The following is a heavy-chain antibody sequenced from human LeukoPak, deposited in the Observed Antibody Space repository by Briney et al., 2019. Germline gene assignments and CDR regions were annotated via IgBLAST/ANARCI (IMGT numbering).Heavy chain of an antibody. J-gene: IGHJ4*02. D-gene: IGHD4-11*01. Sequence: PGGSLRLSCAASGFTFGSYSMNWVRQAPGKGLEWVSSISSTSRHIYYADSVKGRFTISRDDASNSLYLQMNSLRAEDTAVYYCVRDLNTITTAFFVYWGQGTLVTVSS. CDR2: ISSTSRHI. V-gene: IGHV3-21*01. CDR3: VRDLNTITTAFFVY. CDR1: GFTFGSYS.